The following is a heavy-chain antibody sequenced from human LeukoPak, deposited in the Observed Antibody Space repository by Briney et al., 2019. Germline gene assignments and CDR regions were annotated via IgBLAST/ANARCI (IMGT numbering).Heavy chain of an antibody. J-gene: IGHJ4*02. D-gene: IGHD3-22*01. CDR3: ARGEGVLHTYYYDSSGYYFDY. V-gene: IGHV1-69*05. Sequence: SVKVSCKASGGTFSSYAISWVRQAPGQGLEWMGGIIPIFGTANYAQKFQGRVTITTDESTSTAYMELSSLRSEDTAVYYCARGEGVLHTYYYDSSGYYFDYWGQGTLVTVSS. CDR2: IIPIFGTA. CDR1: GGTFSSYA.